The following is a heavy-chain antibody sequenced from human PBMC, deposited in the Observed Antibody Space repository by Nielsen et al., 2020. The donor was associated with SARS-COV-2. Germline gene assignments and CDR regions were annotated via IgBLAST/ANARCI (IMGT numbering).Heavy chain of an antibody. CDR2: IWYDGSNK. Sequence: GESLKISCAASGFTSSSYGMHWVRQAPGKGLEWVAVIWYDGSNKYYADSVKGRFTISRDNSKNTLYLQMNSLRAEDTAVYYCASELVPGYYGMDVWGQGTTVTVSS. D-gene: IGHD6-13*01. V-gene: IGHV3-33*01. J-gene: IGHJ6*02. CDR3: ASELVPGYYGMDV. CDR1: GFTSSSYG.